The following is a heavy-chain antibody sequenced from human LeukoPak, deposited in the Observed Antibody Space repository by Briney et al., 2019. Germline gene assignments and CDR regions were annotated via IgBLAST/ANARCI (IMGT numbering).Heavy chain of an antibody. V-gene: IGHV3-21*01. Sequence: GGSLRLSCAASGFTFSSYRMNWVRKAPGKGLEWVSTISGGSGFIYYADSVKDRFSISRDNAKNSLYLQMSSLRPEDTAVYYCATELAMAGTFDYWGQGALVTVSS. J-gene: IGHJ4*02. D-gene: IGHD6-19*01. CDR3: ATELAMAGTFDY. CDR2: ISGGSGFI. CDR1: GFTFSSYR.